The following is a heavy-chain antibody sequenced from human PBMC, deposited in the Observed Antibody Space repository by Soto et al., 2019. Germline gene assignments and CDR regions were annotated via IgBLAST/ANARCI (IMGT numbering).Heavy chain of an antibody. CDR2: IYHSGST. V-gene: IGHV4-30-2*01. CDR3: TRAPSGSYHPGGEFSWFDP. J-gene: IGHJ5*02. Sequence: PSETMSLTCAVSGDTIWSGGDFGSWIRQPPGKGLECIGYIYHSGSTYYNPSLKSRVSISVDRSKNQFSLKLSSVTAADTAVYYCTRAPSGSYHPGGEFSWFDPWGQGTLVTVSS. D-gene: IGHD1-26*01. CDR1: GDTIWSGGDF.